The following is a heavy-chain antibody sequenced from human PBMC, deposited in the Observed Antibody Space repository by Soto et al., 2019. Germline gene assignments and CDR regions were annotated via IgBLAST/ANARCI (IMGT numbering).Heavy chain of an antibody. J-gene: IGHJ5*02. D-gene: IGHD2-15*01. Sequence: GGSLRLSCAASGFTFGSYSMTWVRQVPGKGLEWVSYILPSGTTTNYADSVKGRFTISRDNSKDTLYLQMNSLRAEDTAVYYYAEGGRILDPWGQGTMVTVSS. CDR2: ILPSGTTT. CDR3: AEGGRILDP. CDR1: GFTFGSYS. V-gene: IGHV3-23*05.